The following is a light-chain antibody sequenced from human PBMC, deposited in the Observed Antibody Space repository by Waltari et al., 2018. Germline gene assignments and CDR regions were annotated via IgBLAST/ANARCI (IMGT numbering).Light chain of an antibody. CDR1: QSFSNW. Sequence: DIQMTQSPSTLSASVGDSVTITCRASQSFSNWLAWYQQKPGKAPKPLIYKTSTLESWVPSRFSGSGSGTEFTLTISSLQPDDFASYYCQQYDSNPLTFGGGTKVEV. V-gene: IGKV1-5*03. CDR2: KTS. CDR3: QQYDSNPLT. J-gene: IGKJ4*01.